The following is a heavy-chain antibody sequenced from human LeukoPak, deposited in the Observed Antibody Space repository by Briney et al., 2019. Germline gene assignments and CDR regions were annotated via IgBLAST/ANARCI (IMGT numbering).Heavy chain of an antibody. D-gene: IGHD3-3*01. CDR3: ARDSFLEWLPNV. CDR1: GGSISSGAYY. Sequence: SETLSLTCTVSGGSISSGAYYWTWIRQHPGKGLEWIGYIYFSGSTYYNPSLKSRVSISLRTSKNQFSLRLSSVTAADTAVYYCARDSFLEWLPNVWGQGTLVTVSS. V-gene: IGHV4-31*03. CDR2: IYFSGST. J-gene: IGHJ4*02.